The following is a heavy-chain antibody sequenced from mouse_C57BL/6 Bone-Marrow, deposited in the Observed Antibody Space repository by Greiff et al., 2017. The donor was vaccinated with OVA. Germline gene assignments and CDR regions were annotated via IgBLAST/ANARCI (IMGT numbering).Heavy chain of an antibody. D-gene: IGHD2-14*01. CDR3: ARQGGNYAMDY. CDR1: GFTFSSYG. Sequence: EVKLMESGGDLVKPGGSLKLSCAASGFTFSSYGMSWVRQTPDQRLEWVATISSGGSYTYYPDSVKGRFTISRDNAKNTLYLQMSSLKSEDTAMYYCARQGGNYAMDYWGRGTSVTVSS. V-gene: IGHV5-6*01. J-gene: IGHJ4*01. CDR2: ISSGGSYT.